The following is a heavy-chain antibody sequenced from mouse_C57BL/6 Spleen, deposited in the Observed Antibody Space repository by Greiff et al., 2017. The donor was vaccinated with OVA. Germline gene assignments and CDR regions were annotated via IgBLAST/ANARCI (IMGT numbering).Heavy chain of an antibody. V-gene: IGHV5-17*01. D-gene: IGHD4-1*01. CDR2: ISSGSSTI. J-gene: IGHJ2*01. CDR1: GFTFSDYG. Sequence: EVNLVESGGGLVKPGGSLKLSCAASGFTFSDYGMHWVRQAPEKGLEWVAYISSGSSTIYYADTVKGRFTISRDNAKNTLFLQMTSLRSEDTAMYYCARKEYWDYFDYWGQGTTLTVSS. CDR3: ARKEYWDYFDY.